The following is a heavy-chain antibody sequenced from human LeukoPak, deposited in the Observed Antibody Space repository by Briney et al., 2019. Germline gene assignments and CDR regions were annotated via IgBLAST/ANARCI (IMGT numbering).Heavy chain of an antibody. D-gene: IGHD3-10*01. CDR2: IWYDGSNK. Sequence: PGESLRLSCAASGFTFSSYGMHWVRQAPGKGLEWVAVIWYDGSNKYYADSVKGRFTISRDNSKNTLYLQMNSLRAEDTAVYYCARSPESLWFGESNPLYYYYGMDVWGQGTTVTVSS. J-gene: IGHJ6*02. V-gene: IGHV3-33*08. CDR3: ARSPESLWFGESNPLYYYYGMDV. CDR1: GFTFSSYG.